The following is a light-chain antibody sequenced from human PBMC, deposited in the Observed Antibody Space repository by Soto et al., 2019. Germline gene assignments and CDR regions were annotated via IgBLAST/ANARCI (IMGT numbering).Light chain of an antibody. J-gene: IGLJ1*01. CDR3: SSYVGTNSYV. CDR1: SSDVGGYNY. Sequence: QSALTQPPSASGSPGQSVTISCTGTSSDVGGYNYVSWYQPHPGKAPQLIIYEVYKRPSGVPDRFSGSKSGNTAALTVSGLQAEDEADYYCSSYVGTNSYVFGTGTKLTVL. V-gene: IGLV2-8*01. CDR2: EVY.